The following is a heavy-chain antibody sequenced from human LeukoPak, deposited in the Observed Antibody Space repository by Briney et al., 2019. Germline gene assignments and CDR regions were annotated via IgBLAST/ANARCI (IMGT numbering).Heavy chain of an antibody. CDR1: GGSFSNYY. CDR3: ASERRYSSGRWDYYFDC. Sequence: SETLSLTCAVYGGSFSNYYWSWIRQPPGKGLEWIGEINHSGGINYNPSLKSRVTISVDTPKNQFSLRLSSVTAADTAVYYCASERRYSSGRWDYYFDCWGQGTLVTVSS. D-gene: IGHD6-19*01. V-gene: IGHV4-34*01. J-gene: IGHJ4*02. CDR2: INHSGGI.